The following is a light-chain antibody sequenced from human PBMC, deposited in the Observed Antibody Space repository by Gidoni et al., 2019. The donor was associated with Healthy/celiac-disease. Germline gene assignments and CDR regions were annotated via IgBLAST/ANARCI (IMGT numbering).Light chain of an antibody. J-gene: IGKJ1*01. Sequence: IVMTQSPAPLSVSPGERATLSCRASQTVSSNLAWYQQKPGQAPRLLIYAASTRATGIPARFSGSGSGTEFTLTISSLQSEDFAVYYCQQYNNWPPWTFGQGTKVEIK. CDR2: AAS. CDR1: QTVSSN. CDR3: QQYNNWPPWT. V-gene: IGKV3-15*01.